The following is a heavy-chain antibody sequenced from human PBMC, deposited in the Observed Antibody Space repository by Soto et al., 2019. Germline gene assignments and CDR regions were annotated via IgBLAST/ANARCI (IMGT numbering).Heavy chain of an antibody. CDR1: GGSISSSDW. D-gene: IGHD2-15*01. CDR3: ARMGYCSGGRCYPAYYGMDV. Sequence: KASETLSLTCAVSGGSISSSDWWNWVRQPPGTGLEWIGEIYHSGSTHYNPSLRGRVSISVDKSKSQFSLKLTSVTAADTAVYYCARMGYCSGGRCYPAYYGMDVWGQGTTVTVSS. J-gene: IGHJ6*02. V-gene: IGHV4-4*02. CDR2: IYHSGST.